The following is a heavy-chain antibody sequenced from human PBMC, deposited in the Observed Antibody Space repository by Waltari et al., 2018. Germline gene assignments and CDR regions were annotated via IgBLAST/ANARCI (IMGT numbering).Heavy chain of an antibody. CDR2: IYHSGST. J-gene: IGHJ6*03. D-gene: IGHD6-19*01. CDR3: ARETRVAAVANYYYYMDV. Sequence: QLQLQESGSGLVKPSQTLSLTCAVSGGSISSGGYSWRWIRQPPGTGLEWIGYIYHSGSTYYNPSLKSRVTISVDRSKNQFSLKLSSVTAADTAVYYCARETRVAAVANYYYYMDVWGKGTTVTVSS. V-gene: IGHV4-30-2*01. CDR1: GGSISSGGYS.